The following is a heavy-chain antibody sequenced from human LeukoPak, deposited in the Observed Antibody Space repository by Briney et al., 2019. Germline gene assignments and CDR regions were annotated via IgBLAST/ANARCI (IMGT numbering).Heavy chain of an antibody. CDR3: ARDRGSGSYYRGFYYYYGMDV. V-gene: IGHV3-21*01. Sequence: KTGGSLRLSSAASGFTFSSYSMNWLRQAPGKGLEWVSSISSSSSYIYYADSVKGRFTISRDNAKNSLYLQMNSLRAEDTAVYYCARDRGSGSYYRGFYYYYGMDVWGQGTTVTVSS. CDR1: GFTFSSYS. D-gene: IGHD3-10*01. J-gene: IGHJ6*02. CDR2: ISSSSSYI.